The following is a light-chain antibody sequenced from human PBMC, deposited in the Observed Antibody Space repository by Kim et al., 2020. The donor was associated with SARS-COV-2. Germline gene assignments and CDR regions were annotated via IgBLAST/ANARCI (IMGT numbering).Light chain of an antibody. CDR1: KLGDKY. V-gene: IGLV3-1*01. J-gene: IGLJ3*02. Sequence: SSELTQPPSVSVSPGQTASITCSGDKLGDKYACWYQQKPGQSPVLVIYQDSKRPSGIPERFSGSNSGNTATLTISGTQAMDEADYYCQAWDSSTENWVFGGGTQLTVL. CDR3: QAWDSSTENWV. CDR2: QDS.